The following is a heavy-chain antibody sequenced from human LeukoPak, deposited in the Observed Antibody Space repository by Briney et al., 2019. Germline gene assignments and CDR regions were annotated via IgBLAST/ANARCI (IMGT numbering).Heavy chain of an antibody. CDR2: IRYDGSNK. V-gene: IGHV3-30*02. CDR1: GFTFSSYG. J-gene: IGHJ4*02. D-gene: IGHD5-18*01. CDR3: AKEDRGYSYGYFDY. Sequence: GGSLRLSCAASGFTFSSYGMHWVRQAPGKGLEWVAFIRYDGSNKYYADSVKGRFTISRDNSKNTLYLQMNSLRAEDTAVYYCAKEDRGYSYGYFDYWGQGTLVTVSS.